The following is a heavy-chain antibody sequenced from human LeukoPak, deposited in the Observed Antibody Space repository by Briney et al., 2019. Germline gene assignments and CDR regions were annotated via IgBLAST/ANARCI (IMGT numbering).Heavy chain of an antibody. CDR3: ARVDILTGYSSDY. V-gene: IGHV4-34*01. CDR1: GGSFSGYD. D-gene: IGHD3-9*01. J-gene: IGHJ4*02. Sequence: PSETLSLTCAVYGGSFSGYDWSWIRQPPGKGLEWIGEINHSGSTNYNPSLKSRVTISVDTSKNQFSLKLSSVTAADTAVYYCARVDILTGYSSDYWGQGTLVTVSS. CDR2: INHSGST.